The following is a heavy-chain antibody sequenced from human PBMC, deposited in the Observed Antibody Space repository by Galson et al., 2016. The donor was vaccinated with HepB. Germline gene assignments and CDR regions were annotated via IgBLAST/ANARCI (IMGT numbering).Heavy chain of an antibody. CDR2: IKHGGETT. CDR1: GFTFNNAW. CDR3: STTGYAGPRWWYHVIDV. J-gene: IGHJ6*02. V-gene: IGHV3-15*01. Sequence: SLRLSCAASGFTFNNAWLSWVRQAPGKGLEWLGHIKHGGETTDYAAPVKGRFTNSRDDSRNTVFLQMNSLKTEDTAIYYCSTTGYAGPRWWYHVIDVWGQGTTVIVAS. D-gene: IGHD2-15*01.